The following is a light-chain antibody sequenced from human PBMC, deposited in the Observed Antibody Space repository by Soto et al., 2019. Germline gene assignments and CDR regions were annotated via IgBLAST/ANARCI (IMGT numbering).Light chain of an antibody. V-gene: IGKV2-28*01. CDR1: QSLLQSNGNNQ. CDR2: LGS. Sequence: EIVMTQSPLSLPVTPGEPASISCRSSQSLLQSNGNNQWGGVLQKPGQSPQLLMYLGSSRDSGVPDRFSGSGSGTDFTMKISRAEPEDVAVYYCMQVLQTPPTFGGGTKVEIK. CDR3: MQVLQTPPT. J-gene: IGKJ4*01.